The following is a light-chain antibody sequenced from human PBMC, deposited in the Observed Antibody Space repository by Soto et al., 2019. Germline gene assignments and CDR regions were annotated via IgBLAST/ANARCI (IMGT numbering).Light chain of an antibody. CDR3: QQYNSYST. V-gene: IGKV1-5*01. CDR2: DAS. CDR1: QSISSW. Sequence: DIQMTQSPSTLSASVGDRVTITCRASQSISSWLAWYQQKPRKAPKLLIYDASRLQSGVPLRFSGSGSGTEFTLTITSLQPDDFATYFCQQYNSYSTFGQGTRLEIK. J-gene: IGKJ5*01.